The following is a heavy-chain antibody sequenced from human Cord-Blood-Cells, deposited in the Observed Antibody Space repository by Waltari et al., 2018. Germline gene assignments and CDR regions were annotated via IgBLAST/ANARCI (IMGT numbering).Heavy chain of an antibody. Sequence: EVQLVESGGGLVKPGGSLRLSCAASGFTFSNAWMSWVRQAPGKGLEWVGRIKSKTDGGTTDYAAPVKGRFTISRDDSKNTLYLRMNSLKTEDTAVYYCTTYFSSGSYYFDYWGQGTLVTVSS. CDR2: IKSKTDGGTT. CDR3: TTYFSSGSYYFDY. J-gene: IGHJ4*02. V-gene: IGHV3-15*01. CDR1: GFTFSNAW. D-gene: IGHD1-26*01.